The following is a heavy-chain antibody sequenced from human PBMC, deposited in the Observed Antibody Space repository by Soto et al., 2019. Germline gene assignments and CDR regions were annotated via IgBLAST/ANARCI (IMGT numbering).Heavy chain of an antibody. Sequence: PGGSLRLSCAAAGFTFRNYAMNWVRQAAGKGLELVSSISSNGGSAYYADSVKGRFTISRDNSKNTLYLQMNSLRADDTAVYYCARGYCSAVGCYVHYYYGFDVWGQGTTVTVSS. CDR3: ARGYCSAVGCYVHYYYGFDV. CDR2: ISSNGGSA. D-gene: IGHD2-15*01. V-gene: IGHV3-23*01. CDR1: GFTFRNYA. J-gene: IGHJ6*02.